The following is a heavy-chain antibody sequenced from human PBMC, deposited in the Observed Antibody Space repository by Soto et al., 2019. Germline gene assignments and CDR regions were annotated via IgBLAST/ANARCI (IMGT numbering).Heavy chain of an antibody. Sequence: ASVKVSCKASGYTFTGFYMHWVRQAPGQGLEWMGRINPDSGDTDHAEKFQGRVTMTRDTSISTAYMELTRLTSDDTAVYYCAISVGVPEPHRAFDYWGQGTPVTVSS. CDR3: AISVGVPEPHRAFDY. V-gene: IGHV1-2*06. J-gene: IGHJ4*02. CDR2: INPDSGDT. D-gene: IGHD2-2*01. CDR1: GYTFTGFY.